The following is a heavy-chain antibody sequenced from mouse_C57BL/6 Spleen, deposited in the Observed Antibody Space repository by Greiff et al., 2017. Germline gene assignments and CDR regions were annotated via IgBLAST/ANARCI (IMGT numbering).Heavy chain of an antibody. CDR1: GYTFTSYW. D-gene: IGHD2-4*01. V-gene: IGHV1-55*01. J-gene: IGHJ3*01. Sequence: QVQLKQPGAELVKPGASVKMSCKASGYTFTSYWITWVKQRPGQGLEWIGDIYPGSGSTNYNEKFKSKATLTVDTSSSTAYMQLSSLTSEDSAVYYCARKGDYDYGFAYWGQGTLVTVSA. CDR3: ARKGDYDYGFAY. CDR2: IYPGSGST.